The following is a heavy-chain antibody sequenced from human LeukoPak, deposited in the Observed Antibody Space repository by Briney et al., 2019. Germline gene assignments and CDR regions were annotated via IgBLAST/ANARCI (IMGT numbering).Heavy chain of an antibody. J-gene: IGHJ4*02. V-gene: IGHV3-9*01. Sequence: GGSLRLSCAASGFTFDDYAMHWVRQAPGKGLEWVSGISWDSGSIGYADSVKGRFTISRDNAKNSLYLQMNSLRAEDTAVYYCARGYSNYVRYWGQGTLVTVSS. D-gene: IGHD4-11*01. CDR2: ISWDSGSI. CDR3: ARGYSNYVRY. CDR1: GFTFDDYA.